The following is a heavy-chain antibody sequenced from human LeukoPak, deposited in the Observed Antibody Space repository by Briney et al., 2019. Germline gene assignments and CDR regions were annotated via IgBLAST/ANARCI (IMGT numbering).Heavy chain of an antibody. V-gene: IGHV3-9*01. CDR3: VKDRSGYYAYSFDV. J-gene: IGHJ3*01. Sequence: GRSLRLSCAASGFTFDDYAMHWVRQAPGKGLEWVSGITWNSGRIGYADSVKGRFTISRDNAKNSLSLQMNSLRIEDTALYYCVKDRSGYYAYSFDVWGQGTMVTVSS. CDR2: ITWNSGRI. D-gene: IGHD3-22*01. CDR1: GFTFDDYA.